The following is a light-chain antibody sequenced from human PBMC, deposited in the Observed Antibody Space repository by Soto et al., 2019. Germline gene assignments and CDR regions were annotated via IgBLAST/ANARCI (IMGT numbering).Light chain of an antibody. J-gene: IGLJ1*01. CDR3: SSYTSSTTLYV. CDR1: SSDVGGYNY. V-gene: IGLV2-14*01. Sequence: QSVLTQPASVSGSPGQSITISCTGTSSDVGGYNYVSWYQQHPGKAPKVMIYDVSNRPSWVSNRFSGSKSGNTASLTISGLQAEDEADYYSSSYTSSTTLYVFGTGTKLTVL. CDR2: DVS.